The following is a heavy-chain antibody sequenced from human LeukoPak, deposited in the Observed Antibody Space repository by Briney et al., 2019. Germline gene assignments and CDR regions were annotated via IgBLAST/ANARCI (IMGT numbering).Heavy chain of an antibody. D-gene: IGHD3-22*01. CDR1: GGSISSSSYY. CDR3: ARGSVLRYYDSGPFDY. Sequence: KSSETLSLTCTVSGGSISSSSYYWGWIRQPPGKGLEWIGSIYYSGSTYYNPSLKSRVISVDTSKNQFSLKLSSVTAADTAVYYCARGSVLRYYDSGPFDYWGQGTLVTVSS. V-gene: IGHV4-39*07. CDR2: IYYSGST. J-gene: IGHJ4*02.